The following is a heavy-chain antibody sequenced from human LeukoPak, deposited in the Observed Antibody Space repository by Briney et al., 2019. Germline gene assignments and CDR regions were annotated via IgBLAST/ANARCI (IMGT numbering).Heavy chain of an antibody. Sequence: SETLSLTCAVYGGSFSGYYWSWIRHPPGKGLEWIGEINHSGSTNYNPSLKSRVTISVDTSKNQFSLKLSSVTAADTAVYYCSGYDCSGGSCYRYYYYGMDVWGQGTTVTVSS. D-gene: IGHD2-15*01. CDR1: GGSFSGYY. CDR2: INHSGST. V-gene: IGHV4-34*01. CDR3: SGYDCSGGSCYRYYYYGMDV. J-gene: IGHJ6*02.